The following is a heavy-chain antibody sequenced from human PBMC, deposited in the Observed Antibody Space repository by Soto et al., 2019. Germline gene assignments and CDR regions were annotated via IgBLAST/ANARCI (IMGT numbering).Heavy chain of an antibody. CDR1: GFTFSSYW. CDR2: IKQDGSEK. D-gene: IGHD2-21*02. V-gene: IGHV3-7*05. J-gene: IGHJ4*02. Sequence: GGSLRLSCAASGFTFSSYWMSWVRQASGKGLEWVANIKQDGSEKYYVDSVKGRFTISRDNAKNSLYLQMNSLRAEDTAVYYCARDSYCGGDCYYHFDYWGQGTLVTVSS. CDR3: ARDSYCGGDCYYHFDY.